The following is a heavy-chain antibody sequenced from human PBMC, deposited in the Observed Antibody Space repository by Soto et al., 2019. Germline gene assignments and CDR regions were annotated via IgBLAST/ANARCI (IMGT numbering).Heavy chain of an antibody. D-gene: IGHD3-9*01. CDR3: AREDDSLNGWFDP. CDR2: VCSGGPT. Sequence: GGSLRLSCVGSGFDVTTNCMRWVRQAPGKGLECVSVVCSGGPTNYADSVKGRFTISRDKSKNTLYLQMNNLGAEDTAVYYCAREDDSLNGWFDPWGQGTLVTVSS. V-gene: IGHV3-53*01. J-gene: IGHJ5*02. CDR1: GFDVTTNC.